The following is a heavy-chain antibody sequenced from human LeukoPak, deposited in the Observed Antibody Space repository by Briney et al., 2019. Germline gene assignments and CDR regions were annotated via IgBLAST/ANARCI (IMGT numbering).Heavy chain of an antibody. CDR1: GFTVSSNY. Sequence: GGSLRLSCAASGFTVSSNYMSWVRQAPGKGLEWVSVIYSGGSTYYADSVKGRFTISRDNSKNTLYLQMNSLRAEDTAVYYCARHGSEQWLVGYWGQGTLVTVSS. D-gene: IGHD6-19*01. CDR2: IYSGGST. J-gene: IGHJ4*02. CDR3: ARHGSEQWLVGY. V-gene: IGHV3-66*04.